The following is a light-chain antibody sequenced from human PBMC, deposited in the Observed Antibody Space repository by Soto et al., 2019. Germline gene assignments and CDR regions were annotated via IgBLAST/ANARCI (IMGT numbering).Light chain of an antibody. CDR1: QSVSSRY. Sequence: EILMTQSPGTLSLSPGERATLSCRSSQSVSSRYLAWYQHKPGQAPRLLISDVYSRATGTSDRFSGSGSGKVFPLNTSRQEPEYFAEYYCQQYGSSPTFGQGTKVEIK. CDR2: DVY. V-gene: IGKV3-20*01. CDR3: QQYGSSPT. J-gene: IGKJ1*01.